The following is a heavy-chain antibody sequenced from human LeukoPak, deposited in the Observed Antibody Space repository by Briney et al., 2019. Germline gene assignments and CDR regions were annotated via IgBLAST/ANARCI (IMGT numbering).Heavy chain of an antibody. CDR1: GFTFGDYA. D-gene: IGHD4-17*01. CDR3: TITTVTIEAYFDY. Sequence: GGSLRLSCTASGFTFGDYAMSWVRQAPGKGLEWVGFIRSKAYGGTTEYAASVKGRFTISRDDSKSIAYLQMNSLKTEDTAVYYCTITTVTIEAYFDYWGQGTLVTVSS. J-gene: IGHJ4*02. V-gene: IGHV3-49*04. CDR2: IRSKAYGGTT.